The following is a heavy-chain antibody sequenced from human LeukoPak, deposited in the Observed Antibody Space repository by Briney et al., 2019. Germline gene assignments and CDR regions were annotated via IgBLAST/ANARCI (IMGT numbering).Heavy chain of an antibody. V-gene: IGHV3-7*03. CDR1: GFTFSSYW. Sequence: GGSLRLSCAASGFTFSSYWMSWVRQAPGKGLEWVANIKQDGSEKYYVDSVKGRFTISRGNAKNSLYLQMNSLRAEDTAVYYCARERSCSSTSCYALDYWGQGTLVTVSS. CDR3: ARERSCSSTSCYALDY. D-gene: IGHD2-2*01. CDR2: IKQDGSEK. J-gene: IGHJ4*02.